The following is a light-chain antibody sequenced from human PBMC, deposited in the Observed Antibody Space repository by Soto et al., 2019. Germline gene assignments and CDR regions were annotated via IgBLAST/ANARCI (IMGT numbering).Light chain of an antibody. CDR2: AAS. CDR1: QGISSY. J-gene: IGKJ5*01. V-gene: IGKV1-9*01. Sequence: DIQLTQSPSFLSASVGDRVTITCRASQGISSYLAWYQQKPGKAPKLLIYAASTLQSGVPLRFSGSGSGTSFTLTISSLQPEDFATYYCQQLLSYPITLGQGTRLEIK. CDR3: QQLLSYPIT.